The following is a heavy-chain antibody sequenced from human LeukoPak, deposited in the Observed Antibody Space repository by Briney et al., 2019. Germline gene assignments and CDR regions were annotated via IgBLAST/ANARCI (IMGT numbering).Heavy chain of an antibody. Sequence: PSETLSLTCAVSGFSISSGYYWGWIRQPPGKGLEWIASIYHSGSIYYNPSLKSRITISVDTSKNQFSLKLSSVTAADTAVYYCARRGIYCSSTSCYSHWFDPWGQGTLVTVSS. D-gene: IGHD2-2*01. CDR1: GFSISSGYY. CDR3: ARRGIYCSSTSCYSHWFDP. J-gene: IGHJ5*02. CDR2: IYHSGSI. V-gene: IGHV4-38-2*01.